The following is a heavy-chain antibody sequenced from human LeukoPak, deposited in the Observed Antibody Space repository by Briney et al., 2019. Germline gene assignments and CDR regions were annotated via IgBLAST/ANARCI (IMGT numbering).Heavy chain of an antibody. Sequence: GSPRLSCAASGFTFSSYGMHWVRQAPGKGLEWVAVISYDGTNKYYADSVKGRFTISRDNSKNTLYLQINSLRAEDTAVYYCARDWILAAQPINFFDYWGQGTLVTVSS. CDR1: GFTFSSYG. CDR3: ARDWILAAQPINFFDY. V-gene: IGHV3-30*03. D-gene: IGHD5-18*01. CDR2: ISYDGTNK. J-gene: IGHJ4*02.